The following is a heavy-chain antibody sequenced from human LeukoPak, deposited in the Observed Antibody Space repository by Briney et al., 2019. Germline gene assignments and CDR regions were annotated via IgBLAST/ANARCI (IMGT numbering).Heavy chain of an antibody. D-gene: IGHD3-22*01. CDR1: GDSIGSSDNY. V-gene: IGHV4-39*01. J-gene: IGHJ4*02. CDR2: CYYSRNT. Sequence: SETLSLTCTVSGDSIGSSDNYWGWLRQPPGKGLDWLGSCYYSRNTYYNPSLKSRVTISVDTSKNQLSLTLTSVSAADTAVYYCARHPHYYYDNSARWGQGTLVTVSS. CDR3: ARHPHYYYDNSAR.